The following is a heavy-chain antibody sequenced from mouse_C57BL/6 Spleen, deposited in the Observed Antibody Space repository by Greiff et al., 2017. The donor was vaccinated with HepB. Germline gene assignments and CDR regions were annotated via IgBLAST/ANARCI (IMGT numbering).Heavy chain of an antibody. V-gene: IGHV1-80*01. CDR2: IYPGDGDT. D-gene: IGHD2-3*01. J-gene: IGHJ3*01. CDR3: ARGRAKDGYLFAY. Sequence: QVQLQQSGAELVKPGASVKISCKASGYAFSSYWMNWVKQRPGKGLEWIGQIYPGDGDTNYNGKFKGKATLTADKSSSTAYMQLSSLTSEDSAVYFCARGRAKDGYLFAYWGQGTLVTVSA. CDR1: GYAFSSYW.